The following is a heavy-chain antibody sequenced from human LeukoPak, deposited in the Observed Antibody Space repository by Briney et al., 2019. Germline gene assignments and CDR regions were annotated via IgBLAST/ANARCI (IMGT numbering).Heavy chain of an antibody. J-gene: IGHJ4*02. CDR3: ARDFTRGYHYDSSDY. Sequence: SGGSLRLSCAASGFTFSTYWMHWVRQGPGKGLVWVLRLNSDGSSTSYADSVNGRFTISRDNAKNTLYLQMNRLRAEDTAVYDCARDFTRGYHYDSSDYWGQGTLVTVSS. CDR2: LNSDGSST. V-gene: IGHV3-74*01. CDR1: GFTFSTYW. D-gene: IGHD3-22*01.